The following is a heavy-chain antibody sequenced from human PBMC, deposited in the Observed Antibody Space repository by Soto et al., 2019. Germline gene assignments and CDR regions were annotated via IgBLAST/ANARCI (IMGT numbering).Heavy chain of an antibody. J-gene: IGHJ6*02. CDR2: IWYDGSNK. CDR3: ARDVSNPHSSSWENYYDSYGMDV. Sequence: GGSLSLSCAASGFTFSSYGMHWVRQAPGKGLEWVAVIWYDGSNKYYADSVKGRFTISRDNSKNTLYLQMNSLRAEDTAVYYCARDVSNPHSSSWENYYDSYGMDVWGQGTAVTVSS. D-gene: IGHD6-13*01. CDR1: GFTFSSYG. V-gene: IGHV3-33*01.